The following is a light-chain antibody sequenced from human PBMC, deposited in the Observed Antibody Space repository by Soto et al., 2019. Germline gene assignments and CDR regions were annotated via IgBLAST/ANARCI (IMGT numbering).Light chain of an antibody. CDR3: QTWGAGLPFV. Sequence: QAVLTQSPSASASLGASVRLTCTLSSGHSRFAIAWHQQQPEKGPRYLMKLNSDGTYSKGDGIPDRFSGSSSGAERYLTISSLQSEDEADYYCQTWGAGLPFVFGTGTKLTVL. V-gene: IGLV4-69*01. CDR2: LNSDGTY. J-gene: IGLJ1*01. CDR1: SGHSRFA.